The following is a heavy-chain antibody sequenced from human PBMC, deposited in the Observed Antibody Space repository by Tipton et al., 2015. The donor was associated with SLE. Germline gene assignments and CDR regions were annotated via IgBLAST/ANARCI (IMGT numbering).Heavy chain of an antibody. CDR1: GGSISGYS. J-gene: IGHJ2*01. CDR2: IYYSGST. CDR3: ARDRYCGGGCCFDWYFDL. D-gene: IGHD2-15*01. Sequence: TLSLTCSVSGGSISGYSWSWVRQPPGKGLEWIGYIYYSGSTNYNPSLKSRVTMSVDTSENQFSLKLSSVTAADTAVYYCARDRYCGGGCCFDWYFDLWGRGTLVAVSS. V-gene: IGHV4-59*01.